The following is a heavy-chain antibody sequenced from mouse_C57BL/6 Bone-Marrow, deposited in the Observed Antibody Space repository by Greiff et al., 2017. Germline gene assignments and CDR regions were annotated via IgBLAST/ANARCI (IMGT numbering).Heavy chain of an antibody. J-gene: IGHJ2*01. CDR2: IYPGSGNT. D-gene: IGHD2-10*02. V-gene: IGHV1-76*01. CDR3: ASGEIYGYGFDY. CDR1: GYTFTDYY. Sequence: QVQLQQSGAELVRPGASVKLSCKASGYTFTDYYINWVQQRPGQGLEWIARIYPGSGNTYYNEKFKGKATLTAEKASSTAYMQLSSLTSEGSAVYFCASGEIYGYGFDYWGQGTTLTVSS.